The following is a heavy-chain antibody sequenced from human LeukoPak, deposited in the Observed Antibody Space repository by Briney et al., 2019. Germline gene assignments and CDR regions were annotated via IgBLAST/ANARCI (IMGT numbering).Heavy chain of an antibody. CDR1: GFSLSTGGMG. Sequence: SGPTLVNPTQTLTLTCTFSGFSLSTGGMGVGWIRQPPGKALEWLAFIFWDDNEHYSPSLKNRLAITKDTSKNQVILTMTNMDPVDTATYYCSHRRSQIFDYCGQGTLVTVSS. V-gene: IGHV2-5*02. J-gene: IGHJ4*02. CDR2: IFWDDNE. CDR3: SHRRSQIFDY.